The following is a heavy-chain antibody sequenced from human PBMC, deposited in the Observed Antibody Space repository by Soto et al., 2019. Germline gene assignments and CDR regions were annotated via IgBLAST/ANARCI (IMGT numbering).Heavy chain of an antibody. CDR2: ISGGDSSI. J-gene: IGHJ4*02. CDR1: GFTFSDFY. D-gene: IGHD3-9*01. Sequence: PGGSLRLSCAASGFTFSDFYMGWIRRAPGKGLEWVSYISGGDSSIYYADSVKGRFTISRDNAKNSMYLQMDSLRAEDTAMYYCARRQYFDRVADYWGQGTLVTVSS. V-gene: IGHV3-11*01. CDR3: ARRQYFDRVADY.